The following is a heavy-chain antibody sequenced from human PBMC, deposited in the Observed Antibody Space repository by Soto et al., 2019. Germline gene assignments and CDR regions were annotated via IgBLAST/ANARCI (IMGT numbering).Heavy chain of an antibody. D-gene: IGHD5-18*01. CDR2: INAGNGNT. CDR3: ALGGYSYGYYHHYYYGMDV. V-gene: IGHV1-3*01. Sequence: ASVKFSCKASGYTFTSYAMHWVRQAPGQRLEWMGWINAGNGNTKYSQKFQGRVTITRDTSASTAYMELSSLRSEDTAVYYCALGGYSYGYYHHYYYGMDVWGQGTTVTVSS. CDR1: GYTFTSYA. J-gene: IGHJ6*02.